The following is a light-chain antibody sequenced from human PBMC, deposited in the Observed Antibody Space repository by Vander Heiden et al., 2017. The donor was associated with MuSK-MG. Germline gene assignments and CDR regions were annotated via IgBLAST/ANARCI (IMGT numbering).Light chain of an antibody. V-gene: IGKV1-9*01. Sequence: IELTQSPSSLCASVGDRVTITWRASQGISSYLAWYQQKPGKAPKLLIYAASTLQSGVPSRFSGSGCGTDFTLTISSKQPEDFAPYYCQQLNSYPPLTFGGGTKVEIK. J-gene: IGKJ4*01. CDR1: QGISSY. CDR3: QQLNSYPPLT. CDR2: AAS.